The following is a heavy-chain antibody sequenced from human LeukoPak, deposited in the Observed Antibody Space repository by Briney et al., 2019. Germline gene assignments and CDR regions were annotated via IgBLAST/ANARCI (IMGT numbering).Heavy chain of an antibody. CDR3: ARVDLRTIVVPQ. CDR2: IYYSGST. V-gene: IGHV4-30-4*01. J-gene: IGHJ4*02. D-gene: IGHD3-22*01. Sequence: IGYIYYSGSTYYNPSLKSRVTISVDTSKNQFSLKLSSVTAADTAVYYCARVDLRTIVVPQWGQGTLVTVSS.